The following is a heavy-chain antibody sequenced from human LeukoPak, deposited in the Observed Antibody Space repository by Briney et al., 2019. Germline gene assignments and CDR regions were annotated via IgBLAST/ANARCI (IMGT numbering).Heavy chain of an antibody. V-gene: IGHV3-21*01. CDR1: GFTFSSYS. D-gene: IGHD6-13*01. CDR3: ARYGSIAAAGTFDY. CDR2: ISSSSSYI. J-gene: IGHJ4*02. Sequence: GGSLRLSCAASGFTFSSYSMNWVRQAPGKGLEWFSSISSSSSYIYYADSVKGRFTISRDNAKNSLYLQMNSLRAEDTAVYHCARYGSIAAAGTFDYWGQGTLVTVSS.